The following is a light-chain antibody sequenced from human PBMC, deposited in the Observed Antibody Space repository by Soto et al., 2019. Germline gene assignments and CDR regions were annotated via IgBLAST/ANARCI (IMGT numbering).Light chain of an antibody. CDR1: SSNIRAGYD. V-gene: IGLV1-40*01. CDR3: QSYDSSLTV. CDR2: ANN. J-gene: IGLJ1*01. Sequence: SVLTQPPSVSGAPGQRVTISCSGSSSNIRAGYDVHWYQQLPGKAPKLLIYANNNRPSRVPDRFSGSKSVTSASLAIAGLQAEDEADYYCQSYDSSLTVFGTGTKLTVL.